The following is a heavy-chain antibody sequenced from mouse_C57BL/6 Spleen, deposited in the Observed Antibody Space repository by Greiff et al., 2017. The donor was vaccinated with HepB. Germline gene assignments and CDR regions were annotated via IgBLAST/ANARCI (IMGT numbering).Heavy chain of an antibody. CDR3: ARSRGGRPDY. J-gene: IGHJ2*01. V-gene: IGHV1-61*01. D-gene: IGHD1-1*01. CDR2: IYPSDSET. CDR1: GYTFTSYW. Sequence: QVQLKQPGAELVRPGSSVKLSCKASGYTFTSYWMDWVKQRPGQGLEWIGNIYPSDSETHYNQKFKDKATLTVDKSSSTAYMQLSSLTSEDSAVYYCARSRGGRPDYWGQGTTLTVSS.